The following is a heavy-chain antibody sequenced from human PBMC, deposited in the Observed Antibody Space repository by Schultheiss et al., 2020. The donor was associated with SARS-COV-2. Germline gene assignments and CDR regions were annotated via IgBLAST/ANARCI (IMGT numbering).Heavy chain of an antibody. CDR3: ARGVSPRWFDP. Sequence: SETLSLTCTVSGGSISSGGYYWSWIRQHPGKGLEWIGYIYYSGSTYYNPSLKSRVTISADTSKNQFSLKVSSVTAADTAVYYCARGVSPRWFDPWGQGTLVTVSS. CDR1: GGSISSGGYY. J-gene: IGHJ5*02. CDR2: IYYSGST. V-gene: IGHV4-31*03.